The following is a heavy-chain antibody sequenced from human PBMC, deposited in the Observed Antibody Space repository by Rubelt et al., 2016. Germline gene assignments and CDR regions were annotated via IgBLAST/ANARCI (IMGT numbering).Heavy chain of an antibody. Sequence: QLQLQELGPGLVKPSETLSLTCTVSDDSMTTGTYYWGWIRQPPGKGLEWIANVYYTGSTYYNPSLKSRVTISIDTSKNQFSLKVNSVTAADQAIYYCGGRVRYSDGSVYWYFDLWGRGTLVTVSS. CDR1: DDSMTTGTYY. J-gene: IGHJ2*01. D-gene: IGHD5-18*01. CDR3: GGRVRYSDGSVYWYFDL. CDR2: VYYTGST. V-gene: IGHV4-39*01.